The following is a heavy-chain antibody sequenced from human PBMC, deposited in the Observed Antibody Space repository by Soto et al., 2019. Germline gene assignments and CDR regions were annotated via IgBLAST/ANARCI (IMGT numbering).Heavy chain of an antibody. CDR1: VDSVSSTSAA. CDR3: ARGSYYSGWV. Sequence: SQTLSLTCAISVDSVSSTSAAWSWIRQSPSRGLEWLGRTYYRSKWYSDYAVSVKSRITINPDTSKNQFSLQLNSVTPEDTAVYYCARGSYYSGWVWGQGTLVTVCS. J-gene: IGHJ4*02. D-gene: IGHD6-19*01. CDR2: TYYRSKWYS. V-gene: IGHV6-1*01.